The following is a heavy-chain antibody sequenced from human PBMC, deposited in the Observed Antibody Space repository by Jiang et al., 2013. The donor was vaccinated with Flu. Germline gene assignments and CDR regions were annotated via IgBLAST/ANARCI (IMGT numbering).Heavy chain of an antibody. D-gene: IGHD1-1*01. J-gene: IGHJ4*02. CDR2: IFWDNDK. CDR1: GFSLSTNEGG. Sequence: KPTQTLTLTCTFSGFSLSTNEGGVGWIRQPPGKALEWLALIFWDNDKRYSPSLKSGLTITKDTSKNLVALTMTNMDPADTATYFCARRPFRNWAFDYWGQGALVTVSS. V-gene: IGHV2-5*02. CDR3: ARRPFRNWAFDY.